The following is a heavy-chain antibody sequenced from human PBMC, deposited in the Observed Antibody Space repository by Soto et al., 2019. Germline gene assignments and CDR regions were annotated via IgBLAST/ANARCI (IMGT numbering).Heavy chain of an antibody. Sequence: GGSLRLSCAASGFTFSNYAMSWVRQAPGKGLEWVSGISGTSANTYYADSVKGRFTISRDNSKNTLSLQMNSLRAEDTAIYYCAKHGPFTSTELASWGQGILVTVSS. D-gene: IGHD2-2*01. V-gene: IGHV3-23*01. J-gene: IGHJ5*02. CDR3: AKHGPFTSTELAS. CDR1: GFTFSNYA. CDR2: ISGTSANT.